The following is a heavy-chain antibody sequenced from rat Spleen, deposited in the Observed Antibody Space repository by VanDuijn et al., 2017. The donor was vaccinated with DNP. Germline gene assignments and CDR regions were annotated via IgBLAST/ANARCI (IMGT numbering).Heavy chain of an antibody. J-gene: IGHJ2*01. CDR3: ARWSDY. CDR2: MSSGGST. V-gene: IGHV2-6*01. Sequence: QVQVKESGPGLVQPSQTLSLTCTVSGFSLTSHPVSWVRQPPGKGLEWIAAMSSGGSTYYNSVLKSRLSISRDTSKSQVFLKMNSLQTEDTAMYFCARWSDYWGQGVMVTVSS. CDR1: GFSLTSHP.